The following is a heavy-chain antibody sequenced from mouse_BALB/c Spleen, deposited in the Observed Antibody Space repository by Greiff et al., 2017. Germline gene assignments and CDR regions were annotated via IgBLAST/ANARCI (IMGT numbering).Heavy chain of an antibody. J-gene: IGHJ4*01. D-gene: IGHD1-1*01. CDR3: ARHGVGGGGYYAMDY. Sequence: EVQLVESGGDLVKPGGSLKLSCAASGFTFSSYGMSWVRQTPDKRLEWVATISSGGSYTYYPDSVKGRFTISRDNAKNTLYLQMSSLKSEDTAMYYWARHGVGGGGYYAMDYWGQGTSVTVSS. V-gene: IGHV5-6*01. CDR1: GFTFSSYG. CDR2: ISSGGSYT.